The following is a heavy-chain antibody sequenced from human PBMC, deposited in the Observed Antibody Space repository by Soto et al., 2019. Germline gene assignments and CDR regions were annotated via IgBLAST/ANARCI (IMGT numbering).Heavy chain of an antibody. CDR3: VRRGRTSNGDWLDL. D-gene: IGHD2-21*01. V-gene: IGHV4-4*08. J-gene: IGHJ1*01. CDR2: VSSTGST. Sequence: PSETLSLTCTVSGASITQYYWNWIRQSPVKGLGWIVSVSSTGSTVYNPSLTSRVTVSLDTSKNQFSLSLRFVTAADTAVYFCVRRGRTSNGDWLDLWGQGILVT. CDR1: GASITQYY.